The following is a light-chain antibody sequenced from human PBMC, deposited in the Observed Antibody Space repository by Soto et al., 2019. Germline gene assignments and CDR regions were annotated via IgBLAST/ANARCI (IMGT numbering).Light chain of an antibody. V-gene: IGLV2-8*01. CDR1: SSDVGRYNY. CDR2: EDT. J-gene: IGLJ3*02. Sequence: QSALTQPPSASGSPGQSVTISCTGTSSDVGRYNYVSWYQHHPGKAPKLMIYEDTKRPSGVSDRFSASKSGTTAALTISGLEAEDEDDYYCCSYAGRNSWVFGGGTKLTVL. CDR3: CSYAGRNSWV.